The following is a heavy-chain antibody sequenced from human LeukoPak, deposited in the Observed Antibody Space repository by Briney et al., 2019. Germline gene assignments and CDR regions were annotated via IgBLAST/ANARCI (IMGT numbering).Heavy chain of an antibody. Sequence: PGRSLRLSCAASEFTFSSYAMHWVRQAPGKGLEWVAVISYDGSNKYYADSVKGRFTISRDNSKNTLYLQMNSLRAEDTAVYYCASGVPPEYWGQGTLVTVSS. J-gene: IGHJ4*02. CDR1: EFTFSSYA. CDR3: ASGVPPEY. D-gene: IGHD1-1*01. CDR2: ISYDGSNK. V-gene: IGHV3-30*04.